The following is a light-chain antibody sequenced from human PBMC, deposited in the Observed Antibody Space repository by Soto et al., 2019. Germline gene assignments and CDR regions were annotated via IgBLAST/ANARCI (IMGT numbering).Light chain of an antibody. Sequence: SALTQPASVSGSPGQSITISCTGTSSDVGGYDYVSWYQQYPGKAPKLMIYEVNKWPSGVSNRFSGSKSGNTASLTISGLQPEDEADYYCSSYTSTSTWVFGGGTKLTVL. CDR2: EVN. J-gene: IGLJ2*01. CDR1: SSDVGGYDY. CDR3: SSYTSTSTWV. V-gene: IGLV2-14*01.